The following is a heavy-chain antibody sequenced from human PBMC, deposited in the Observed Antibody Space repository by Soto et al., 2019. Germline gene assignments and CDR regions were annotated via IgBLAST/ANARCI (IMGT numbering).Heavy chain of an antibody. CDR1: GFTFSNAW. V-gene: IGHV3-15*07. J-gene: IGHJ4*02. Sequence: GGSLRLSCAASGFTFSNAWMNWVRQAPGKGLEWVGRIKSKTDGGTTDYAAPVKGRFTISRDDSKNTLYLQMNSLKTEDTAVYYCTTEITLDFWSGYSTYYFDYWGQGTLVTVSS. D-gene: IGHD3-3*01. CDR3: TTEITLDFWSGYSTYYFDY. CDR2: IKSKTDGGTT.